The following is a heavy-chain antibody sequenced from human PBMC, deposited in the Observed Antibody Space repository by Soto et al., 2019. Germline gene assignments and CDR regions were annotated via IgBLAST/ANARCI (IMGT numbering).Heavy chain of an antibody. CDR1: GGTFGSYA. CDR3: AREAPYCTSATCPKFYDMDV. CDR2: IIAILNSP. J-gene: IGHJ6*02. V-gene: IGHV1-69*01. D-gene: IGHD2-2*01. Sequence: QVQLVQSGAEVKKPGSSVKVSCKASGGTFGSYAITWVRRAPGQGLECLGGIIAILNSPAYAQKFQARVVITADEITNTAYMELNSLRFDDTAVYYCAREAPYCTSATCPKFYDMDVWGQGTTVTVAS.